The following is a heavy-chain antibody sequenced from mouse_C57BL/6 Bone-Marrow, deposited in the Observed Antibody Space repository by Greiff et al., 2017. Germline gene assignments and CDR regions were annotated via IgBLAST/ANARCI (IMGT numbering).Heavy chain of an antibody. CDR2: ISDGGSYT. CDR1: GFTFSSYA. J-gene: IGHJ1*03. Sequence: EVKLVESGGGLVKPGGSLTLSCAASGFTFSSYAMSWVRQTPEKRLEWVATISDGGSYTYYPDTVKGRFTISRDNAKNNLYLQKSHLKSEDTAVYYCERGWLPCWNFDVWGTGTTVTVSS. V-gene: IGHV5-4*03. CDR3: ERGWLPCWNFDV. D-gene: IGHD2-2*01.